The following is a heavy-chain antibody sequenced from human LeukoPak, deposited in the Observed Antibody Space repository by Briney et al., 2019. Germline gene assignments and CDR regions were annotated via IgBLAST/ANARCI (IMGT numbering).Heavy chain of an antibody. CDR3: ARGKWDAYYFDY. Sequence: GGSLRLSCAASGLTFSSYGMSWVRQAPGRGLEWVSAISTTGGTTYYADSVKGRFTISRDNSKNTLYLQINSLRADDTAVYYCARGKWDAYYFDYWGQGTLVTVSS. J-gene: IGHJ4*02. CDR1: GLTFSSYG. CDR2: ISTTGGTT. D-gene: IGHD1-26*01. V-gene: IGHV3-23*01.